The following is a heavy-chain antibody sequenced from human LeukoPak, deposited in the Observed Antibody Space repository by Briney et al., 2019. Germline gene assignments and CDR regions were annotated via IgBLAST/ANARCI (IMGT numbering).Heavy chain of an antibody. D-gene: IGHD6-19*01. Sequence: SETLSLTCTVSGGSISSSSYYWGWIRQPPGKGLEWIGSIYYSGSTYHNPSLKSRVTISVDTSKNQFSLKLSSVTAADTAVYYCASYSSGWYGMDVWGQGTTVTVSS. CDR2: IYYSGST. CDR1: GGSISSSSYY. V-gene: IGHV4-39*07. J-gene: IGHJ6*02. CDR3: ASYSSGWYGMDV.